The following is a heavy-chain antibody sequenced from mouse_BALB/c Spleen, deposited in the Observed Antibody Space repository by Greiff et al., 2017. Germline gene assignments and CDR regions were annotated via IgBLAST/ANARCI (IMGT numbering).Heavy chain of an antibody. CDR3: ARQGLRYYAMDY. CDR2: ISSGGSYT. V-gene: IGHV5-6*01. CDR1: GFTFSSYG. Sequence: EVQLVESGGDLVKPGGSLKLSCAASGFTFSSYGMSWVRQTPDKRLEWVATISSGGSYTYYPYSVKGRFTISRDNAKNTLYLQMSSLKSEDTAMYYCARQGLRYYAMDYWGQGTSVTVSS. J-gene: IGHJ4*01.